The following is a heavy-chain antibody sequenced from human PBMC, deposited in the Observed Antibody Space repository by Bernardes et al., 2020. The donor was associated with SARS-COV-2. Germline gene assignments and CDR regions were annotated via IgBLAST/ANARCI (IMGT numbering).Heavy chain of an antibody. CDR3: ARGVPYYDWLDY. CDR1: GGSISSGGYS. V-gene: IGHV4-30-2*01. D-gene: IGHD3-3*01. Sequence: SETLSLTCAVSGGSISSGGYSWSWIRQPPGKGLEWIGYIYHSGSTYYNPSLKSRVTISVDRSKNQFSLKLSSVTAADTAVYYCARGVPYYDWLDYWGQGTL. J-gene: IGHJ4*02. CDR2: IYHSGST.